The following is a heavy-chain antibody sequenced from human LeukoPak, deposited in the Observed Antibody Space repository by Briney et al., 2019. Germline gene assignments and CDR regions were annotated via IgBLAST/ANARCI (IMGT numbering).Heavy chain of an antibody. CDR1: GFTFSSYG. CDR2: ISYDGSNK. V-gene: IGHV3-30*18. D-gene: IGHD4-17*01. CDR3: AKSRTTVTPIPVNWFDP. Sequence: PGGSLRLSCAASGFTFSSYGMHWVRQAPGKGLEWVAVISYDGSNKYYADSVKGRLTISRDNSKNTLYLQMNSLRAEDTAVYHCAKSRTTVTPIPVNWFDPWGQGTLVTVSS. J-gene: IGHJ5*02.